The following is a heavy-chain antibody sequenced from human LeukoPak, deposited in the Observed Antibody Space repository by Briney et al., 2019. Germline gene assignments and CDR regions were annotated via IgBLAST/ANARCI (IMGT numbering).Heavy chain of an antibody. CDR2: IYYSGST. CDR3: ARIYCSSTSCYSFIGYYYYGMDV. CDR1: GGSISSSSYY. Sequence: PSETLSLTCTVSGGSISSSSYYWGWIRQPPGKGLEWIGSIYYSGSTYYNPSLKSRVTISVDTSKNQFSLKLSSVTAADTAVYYCARIYCSSTSCYSFIGYYYYGMDVWGQGTTVTVSS. J-gene: IGHJ6*02. D-gene: IGHD2-2*01. V-gene: IGHV4-39*01.